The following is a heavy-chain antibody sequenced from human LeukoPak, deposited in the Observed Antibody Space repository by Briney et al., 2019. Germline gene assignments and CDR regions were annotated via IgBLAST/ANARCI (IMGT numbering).Heavy chain of an antibody. J-gene: IGHJ4*02. CDR3: ARGESSSWYLFDY. CDR2: VSAYNGNT. Sequence: GASVKVSCKASGYTFINYGLSWVRQAPGQGLEWMGWVSAYNGNTNYAQKFQGRVTMTTDTSTSTAYMELGSLRSDDTAVYYCARGESSSWYLFDYWGQGTLVTVSS. D-gene: IGHD6-13*01. V-gene: IGHV1-18*01. CDR1: GYTFINYG.